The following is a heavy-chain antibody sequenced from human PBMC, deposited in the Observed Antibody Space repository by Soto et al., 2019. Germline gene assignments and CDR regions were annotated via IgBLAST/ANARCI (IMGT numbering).Heavy chain of an antibody. CDR1: GGSISSSSYY. J-gene: IGHJ4*02. CDR2: IYYSGST. Sequence: SETLSLTCTVSGGSISSSSYYWGWIRQPPGKGLEWIGSIYYSGSTYYNPSLKSRVTISVDTSKNQFSLKLSSVTAADTAVYYCAGRYCSGGSCFPLDYWGQGTLVTVSS. D-gene: IGHD2-15*01. V-gene: IGHV4-39*01. CDR3: AGRYCSGGSCFPLDY.